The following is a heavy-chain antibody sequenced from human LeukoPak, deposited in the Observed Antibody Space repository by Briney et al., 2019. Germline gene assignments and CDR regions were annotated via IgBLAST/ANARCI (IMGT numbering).Heavy chain of an antibody. Sequence: GGSLRLSCAASGFMFSSYAMSWVRQAPGKGLEWVSVISGSGTGTYYADSVKGRFTISRDNSKNTLYLQMNSLRAEDTAVYYCAKGIWGGYCSGGSCYSVGYWGQGTLVTVSS. CDR1: GFMFSSYA. D-gene: IGHD2-15*01. J-gene: IGHJ4*02. CDR2: ISGSGTGT. CDR3: AKGIWGGYCSGGSCYSVGY. V-gene: IGHV3-23*01.